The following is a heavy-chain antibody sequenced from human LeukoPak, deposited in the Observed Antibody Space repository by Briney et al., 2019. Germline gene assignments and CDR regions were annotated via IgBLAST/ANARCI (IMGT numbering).Heavy chain of an antibody. CDR1: GFTFSSYE. V-gene: IGHV3-48*03. J-gene: IGHJ4*02. Sequence: GGSLRLSCAASGFTFSSYEMNWVRQAPGKGLEWVSHISTSGSIIHYADSVEGRFTISRDNAKNSLYLQMNSQRAEDTAVYYCARDYSSSWYSGYFDYWGQGTLVTVSS. D-gene: IGHD6-13*01. CDR3: ARDYSSSWYSGYFDY. CDR2: ISTSGSII.